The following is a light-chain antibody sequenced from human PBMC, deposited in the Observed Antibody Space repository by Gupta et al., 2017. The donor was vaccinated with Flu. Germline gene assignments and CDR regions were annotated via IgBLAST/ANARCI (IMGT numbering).Light chain of an antibody. CDR3: QQSYSTPPT. CDR1: QTISPY. V-gene: IGKV1-39*01. CDR2: SAS. J-gene: IGKJ1*01. Sequence: DIQMTQSPSTLSASVGDRVTITCRASQTISPYLNWYQQMPGKAPKLLIYSASSLDSGVPSRFSGSGSETDFTLTISRLHPEDFAVYYCQQSYSTPPTFGQGTKVEI.